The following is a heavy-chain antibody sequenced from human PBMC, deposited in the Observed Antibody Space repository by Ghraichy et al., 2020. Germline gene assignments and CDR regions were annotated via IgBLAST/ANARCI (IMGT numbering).Heavy chain of an antibody. CDR1: GFTFSSYS. V-gene: IGHV3-21*01. CDR2: ISSSSSYI. Sequence: GGSLRLSCAASGFTFSSYSMNWVRQAPGKGLEWVSSISSSSSYIYYADSVKGRFTISRDNAKNSLYLQMNSLRAEDTAVYYCARDLSVGWELLRLLPNGAFDIWGQGTMVTVSS. J-gene: IGHJ3*02. D-gene: IGHD1-26*01. CDR3: ARDLSVGWELLRLLPNGAFDI.